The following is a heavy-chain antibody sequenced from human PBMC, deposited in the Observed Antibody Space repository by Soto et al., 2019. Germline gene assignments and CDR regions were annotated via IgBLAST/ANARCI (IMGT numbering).Heavy chain of an antibody. J-gene: IGHJ5*02. V-gene: IGHV4-30-2*01. CDR2: IYHIGST. CDR1: GGSISSGGYP. CDR3: ARGGYGDYDRGWFDP. Sequence: QLQLQESGSGLVNPSQTLSLTCTVSGGSISSGGYPWTWIRQPPGKGREWIGYIYHIGSTYYNPSLKRRVTISVDRSKNQFSLKLSSVTAADTAVYYCARGGYGDYDRGWFDPWGQGTLVTVSS. D-gene: IGHD4-17*01.